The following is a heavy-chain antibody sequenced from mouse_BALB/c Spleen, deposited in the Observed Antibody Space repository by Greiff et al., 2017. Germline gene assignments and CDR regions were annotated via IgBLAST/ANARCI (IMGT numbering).Heavy chain of an antibody. J-gene: IGHJ3*01. Sequence: QVQLQQSGAELVRPGSSVKISCKASGYAFSSYWMNWVKQRPGQGLEWIGQIYPGDGDTNYNGKFKGKATLTADKSSSTAYMQLSSLTSEDSAVYFCARYGYDAWFAYWGQGTLVTVSA. V-gene: IGHV1-80*01. CDR1: GYAFSSYW. CDR2: IYPGDGDT. CDR3: ARYGYDAWFAY. D-gene: IGHD2-2*01.